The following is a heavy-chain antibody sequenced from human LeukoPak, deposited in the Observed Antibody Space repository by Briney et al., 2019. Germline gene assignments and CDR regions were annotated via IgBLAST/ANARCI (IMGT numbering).Heavy chain of an antibody. J-gene: IGHJ4*02. V-gene: IGHV3-23*01. CDR1: GFTFSSYA. CDR2: ISGSGAST. Sequence: PGGSLRLSCAASGFTFSSYAMNWVRQSPGKGLEWVSGISGSGASTYYADSVKGRFTISRDNTKNTLDVQMNSVRVEHTAVYYCAIRTVASIVPFPFDYWGQGTLVTVSS. CDR3: AIRTVASIVPFPFDY. D-gene: IGHD2-15*01.